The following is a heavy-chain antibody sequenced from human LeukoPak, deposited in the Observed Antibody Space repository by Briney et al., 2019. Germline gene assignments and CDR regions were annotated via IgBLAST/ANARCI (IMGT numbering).Heavy chain of an antibody. CDR1: GFAFSSYD. J-gene: IGHJ6*03. CDR2: IRYDGSNK. CDR3: AKAYYDSSVVYYYYYMDV. Sequence: GGSLRLSCEASGFAFSSYDMSWVRQAPGKGLEWVAFIRYDGSNKYYADSVKGRFTISRDNSKNTLYLQMNSLRAEDTAVYYCAKAYYDSSVVYYYYYMDVWGKGTTVTISS. D-gene: IGHD3-22*01. V-gene: IGHV3-30*02.